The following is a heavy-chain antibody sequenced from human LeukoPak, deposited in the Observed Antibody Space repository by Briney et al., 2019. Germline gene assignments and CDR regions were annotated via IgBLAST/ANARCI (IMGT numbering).Heavy chain of an antibody. CDR3: AKGYGSVLRDY. V-gene: IGHV1-18*01. Sequence: GASVKVSCKAAGYAFTNYAITWVRQAPGQGLEWMGWISTYKGKTNYAQKLQGRVTMTTDTSTSTAYMELSRLRSDDTAVYYCAKGYGSVLRDYWGQGTLVTVSS. J-gene: IGHJ4*02. CDR1: GYAFTNYA. D-gene: IGHD3-10*01. CDR2: ISTYKGKT.